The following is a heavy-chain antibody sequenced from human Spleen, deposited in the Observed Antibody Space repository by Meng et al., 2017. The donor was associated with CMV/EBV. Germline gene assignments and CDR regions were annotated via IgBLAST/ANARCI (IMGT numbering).Heavy chain of an antibody. CDR3: ARGRFCTKTTCYTRPPDY. Sequence: GESLKISCAASGFTFSHLPMHWVRQAPGKGLEWVAIVSYDGRNEHYADSVKGRFTISRDNSKNTLYLQMNSLRVEDTAVYYCARGRFCTKTTCYTRPPDYWGQGTLVTVSS. CDR1: GFTFSHLP. D-gene: IGHD2-2*02. V-gene: IGHV3-30*04. CDR2: VSYDGRNE. J-gene: IGHJ4*02.